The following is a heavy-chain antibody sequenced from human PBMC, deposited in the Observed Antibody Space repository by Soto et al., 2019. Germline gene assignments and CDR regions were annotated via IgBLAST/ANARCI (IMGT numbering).Heavy chain of an antibody. CDR2: IYPGDSDT. V-gene: IGHV5-51*01. CDR3: ARHIVVVVAAAGRAYLGMDV. CDR1: GYSFTSYW. Sequence: PGESLKISCKGSGYSFTSYWIGWVRQMPGKGLEWMGIIYPGDSDTRYSPSFQGQVTISADKSISTAYLQWSSRKAADTAMYYCARHIVVVVAAAGRAYLGMDVWGQGPTVNVPS. D-gene: IGHD2-15*01. J-gene: IGHJ6*02.